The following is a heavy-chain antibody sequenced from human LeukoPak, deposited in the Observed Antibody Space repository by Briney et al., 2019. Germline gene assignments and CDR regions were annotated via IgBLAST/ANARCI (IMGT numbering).Heavy chain of an antibody. CDR2: ISGSGGST. CDR1: GFTFSSHA. V-gene: IGHV3-23*01. Sequence: GGSLRLSCAASGFTFSSHAMSWVRQAPGKGLEWVSAISGSGGSTYYADSVKGRFTISRDNSKNTLYLQMNSLRAEDTAVYYCAKDQRSIAVAGYFDYWGQGTLVTVSS. J-gene: IGHJ4*02. D-gene: IGHD6-19*01. CDR3: AKDQRSIAVAGYFDY.